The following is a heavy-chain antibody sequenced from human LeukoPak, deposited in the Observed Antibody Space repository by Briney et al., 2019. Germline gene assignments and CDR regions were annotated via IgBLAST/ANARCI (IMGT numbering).Heavy chain of an antibody. Sequence: ASVKVSCKASGYTFTDYYIHWVRQAPGQGLEWMGWINPNSGGTNYAQKFQGRVTMTKDTSISTAYMELSRLGSDDTALYYCARPITKYTAVVWDYWGQGTLVTVSS. J-gene: IGHJ4*02. CDR1: GYTFTDYY. CDR3: ARPITKYTAVVWDY. V-gene: IGHV1-2*02. D-gene: IGHD5-18*01. CDR2: INPNSGGT.